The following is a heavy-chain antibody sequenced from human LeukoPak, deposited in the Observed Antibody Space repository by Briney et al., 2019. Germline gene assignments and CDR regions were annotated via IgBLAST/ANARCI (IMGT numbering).Heavy chain of an antibody. CDR1: GFTLTNNA. J-gene: IGHJ4*02. Sequence: PGGSLRLSCAASGFTLTNNALSWFRQAPGKGLEWVSDIRGGGDTYYAESVKGRFTISRDNSKNTLYLQMNSLRAEDTALYYASGHGSNSYWGQGTLVTVSS. CDR2: IRGGGDT. CDR3: SGHGSNSY. D-gene: IGHD6-13*01. V-gene: IGHV3-23*01.